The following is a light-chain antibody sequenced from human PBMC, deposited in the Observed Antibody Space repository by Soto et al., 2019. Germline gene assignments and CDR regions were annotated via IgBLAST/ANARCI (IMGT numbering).Light chain of an antibody. J-gene: IGLJ1*01. Sequence: HSVLTDRPSVSWAPGHRVAISCVGGSSNIVAGYEVSWGQHHRGKAPKLMIYELSKRPSGVTDCLSGSKSGNTASLTVSGLQAEDEADYYCSSYAGSNTPYVFGTGTKVTV. V-gene: IGLV2-8*01. CDR2: ELS. CDR1: SSNIVAGYE. CDR3: SSYAGSNTPYV.